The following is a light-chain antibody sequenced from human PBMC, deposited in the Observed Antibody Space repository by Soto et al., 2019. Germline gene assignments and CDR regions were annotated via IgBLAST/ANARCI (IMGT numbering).Light chain of an antibody. CDR1: QDISNY. Sequence: DIQMTQSPSSLSASVGDRVTITCQASQDISNYLNWYQQKPGKAPKLMIYDASNLETGVPSSFSESGSGTDFTFTISSLQPEHLATYYCQQYDNLPIFGPGTKVDIK. J-gene: IGKJ3*01. CDR3: QQYDNLPI. CDR2: DAS. V-gene: IGKV1-33*01.